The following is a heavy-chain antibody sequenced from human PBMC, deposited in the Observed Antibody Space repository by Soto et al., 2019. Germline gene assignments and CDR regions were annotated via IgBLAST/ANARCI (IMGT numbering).Heavy chain of an antibody. J-gene: IGHJ3*02. CDR3: ARDITGGSYFSSAFDI. Sequence: GGSLGLSCAASGFTFSSYSMNWVRQAPGKGLEWVSSISSSSSYIYYADSVKGRFTISRDNAKNSLYLQMNSLRAEDTAVYYCARDITGGSYFSSAFDIWGQGTIVTVSS. CDR1: GFTFSSYS. D-gene: IGHD1-20*01. V-gene: IGHV3-21*01. CDR2: ISSSSSYI.